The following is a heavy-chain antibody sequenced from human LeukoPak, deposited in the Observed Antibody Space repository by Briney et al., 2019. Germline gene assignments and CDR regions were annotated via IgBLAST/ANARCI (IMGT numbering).Heavy chain of an antibody. CDR3: ARSHGYCSSTSCYPFRGDYFDY. V-gene: IGHV3-20*04. Sequence: GGSLRLSCAAPGFTFDGYGMSWVRQAPGKGLEWVSGINWNGGSTGYADSVKGRFTISRDNAKNSLYLQMNSLRAEDTALYYCARSHGYCSSTSCYPFRGDYFDYWGQGTLVTVSS. CDR2: INWNGGST. D-gene: IGHD2-2*03. J-gene: IGHJ4*02. CDR1: GFTFDGYG.